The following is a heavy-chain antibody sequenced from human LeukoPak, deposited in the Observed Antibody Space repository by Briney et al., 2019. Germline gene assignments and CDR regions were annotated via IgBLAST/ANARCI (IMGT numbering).Heavy chain of an antibody. CDR1: GYTFTSYD. D-gene: IGHD6-13*01. Sequence: ASVKVSCKASGYTFTSYDINWVRQATGQGLEWMGWMNPNSGNTGYAQKFQGRVTMTRNTSISTAYMELSSLRSEDTAVYYCARGLSPYSSSWYRLNYYYYYMDVWGKGTTVTISS. V-gene: IGHV1-8*01. J-gene: IGHJ6*03. CDR3: ARGLSPYSSSWYRLNYYYYYMDV. CDR2: MNPNSGNT.